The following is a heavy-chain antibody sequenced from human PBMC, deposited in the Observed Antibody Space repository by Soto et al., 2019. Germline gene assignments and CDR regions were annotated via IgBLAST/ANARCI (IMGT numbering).Heavy chain of an antibody. CDR3: VRDSAYYYGMDV. CDR2: ISSSTTTI. V-gene: IGHV3-48*02. J-gene: IGHJ6*02. Sequence: EVQLVESGGGLVQPGGSLRLSCTASGFMFSYYNMNWVRQAPGKGLEWISYISSSTTTIYYADSVKGRFTISRDNAKKSLYLQMNSLRDEDTALYYCVRDSAYYYGMDVWGQGTTVTVSS. CDR1: GFMFSYYN.